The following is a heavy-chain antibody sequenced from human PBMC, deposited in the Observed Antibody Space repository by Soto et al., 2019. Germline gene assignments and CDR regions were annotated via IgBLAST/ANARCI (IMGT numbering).Heavy chain of an antibody. D-gene: IGHD3-22*01. CDR1: GASISGHY. J-gene: IGHJ4*02. V-gene: IGHV4-59*11. CDR2: VYSSGYT. CDR3: ARGSSNDRSFGFGY. Sequence: PSETLSLTCTLSGASISGHYWNWIRQPPGKGLEWIGYVYSSGYTDYNPSLKTRVTMSADTSKNQFSLKLSSANAADTAVYYCARGSSNDRSFGFGYWGQGTLVTVSS.